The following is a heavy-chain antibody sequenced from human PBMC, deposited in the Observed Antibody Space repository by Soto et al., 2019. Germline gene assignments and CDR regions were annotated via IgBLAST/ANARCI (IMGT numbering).Heavy chain of an antibody. CDR3: ARAGSIKEAGTSFDY. CDR1: GFTFSSYW. V-gene: IGHV3-7*04. CDR2: IKQDGSEK. J-gene: IGHJ4*02. D-gene: IGHD6-13*01. Sequence: PGGSLRLSCAASGFTFSSYWMSWVRQAPGKGLEWVANIKQDGSEKYYVDSVKGRFTISRDNAKNSLYLQMNSLRAEDTAVYYCARAGSIKEAGTSFDYWGQGTLVTVSS.